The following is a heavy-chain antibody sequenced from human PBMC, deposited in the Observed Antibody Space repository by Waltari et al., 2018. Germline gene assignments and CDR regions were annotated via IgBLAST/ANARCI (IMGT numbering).Heavy chain of an antibody. CDR1: GFSLSTTGVG. CDR3: VYRHIRGGSWFDP. J-gene: IGHJ5*02. V-gene: IGHV2-5*02. D-gene: IGHD3-10*01. CDR2: IYWDDDR. Sequence: ITLKESGPTLVKPTQTLTLTCTFPGFSLSTTGVGLAGIRQPPGEARECLVFIYWDDDRRYNPFLRRRITITKDTSKNEVVLTMTDMDPVDTATYYCVYRHIRGGSWFDPWGQGTLVTVSS.